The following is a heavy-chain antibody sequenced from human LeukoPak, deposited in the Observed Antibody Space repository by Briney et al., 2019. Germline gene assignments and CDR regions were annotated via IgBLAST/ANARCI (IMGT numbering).Heavy chain of an antibody. CDR3: ASSLSNCGGDCYLTFDY. J-gene: IGHJ4*02. V-gene: IGHV4-30-2*01. CDR2: IYHSGST. D-gene: IGHD2-21*02. Sequence: PSQTLSLTCAVSGGSISSGGYSWSWIRQPPGKGLEWIGYIYHSGSTYYNPSLKSQVTLSVDRSKNQFSLKLSSVTAADTAVYYCASSLSNCGGDCYLTFDYWGQGTLVTVSS. CDR1: GGSISSGGYS.